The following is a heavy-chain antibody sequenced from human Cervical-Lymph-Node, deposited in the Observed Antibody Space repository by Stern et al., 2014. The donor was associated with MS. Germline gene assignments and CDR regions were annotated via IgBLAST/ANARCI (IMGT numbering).Heavy chain of an antibody. D-gene: IGHD3-22*01. CDR1: GFKFDEYA. V-gene: IGHV3-9*01. CDR3: ANDLDSSGYYYAIDY. CDR2: ISGNSGSK. Sequence: EVQLVESGGGLVPPGRSLRLSCAASGFKFDEYALHWVRPAPGKGLEWVSGISGNSGSKDYADSGKGRFIISRDNAKNSLYLQMNSLRAEDTALYYCANDLDSSGYYYAIDYWGQGTLVTVSS. J-gene: IGHJ4*02.